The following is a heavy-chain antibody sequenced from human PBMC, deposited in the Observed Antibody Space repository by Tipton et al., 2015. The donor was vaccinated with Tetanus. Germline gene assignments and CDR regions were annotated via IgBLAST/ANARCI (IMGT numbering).Heavy chain of an antibody. V-gene: IGHV4-30-4*08. D-gene: IGHD3-22*01. CDR1: GGSITSGAYL. CDR2: VSDSGST. Sequence: TLSLTCAVSGGSITSGAYLWGWIRQPPGKGLEWIGYVSDSGSTYSNPSLRSRIIISVDTSKNQFSLILSSVTAADTAVYYCARATPSGSYFVRYYSMDVWGQGTTVVVSS. CDR3: ARATPSGSYFVRYYSMDV. J-gene: IGHJ6*02.